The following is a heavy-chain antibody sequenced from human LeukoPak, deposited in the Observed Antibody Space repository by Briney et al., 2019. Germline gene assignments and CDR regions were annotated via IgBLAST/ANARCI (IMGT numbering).Heavy chain of an antibody. V-gene: IGHV3-7*01. CDR1: VFSFGSYR. J-gene: IGHJ4*02. Sequence: GGSLRLSCAASVFSFGSYRMNWVRRAPWKGLEWLANIKEDGSKKYYVDSVKGRFTISRDNAKNSLYLQMNSLRAEDTAVYYCARGPHGGFVIIPTEFWGQGTLVTVSS. CDR3: ARGPHGGFVIIPTEF. CDR2: IKEDGSKK. D-gene: IGHD3-3*01.